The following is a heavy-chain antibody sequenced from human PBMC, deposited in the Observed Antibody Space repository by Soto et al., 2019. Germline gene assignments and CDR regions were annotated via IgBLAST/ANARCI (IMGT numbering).Heavy chain of an antibody. CDR2: MNPNSGNT. CDR1: VYTLTRYD. CDR3: ARGLRTGDLDY. J-gene: IGHJ4*02. D-gene: IGHD7-27*01. V-gene: IGHV1-8*01. Sequence: ASVKVCCKASVYTLTRYDLNWMRQATGQGLEWMGWMNPNSGNTGYAQKFQGRVTMTRNTSISTAYMELSSLRSEDTAVYYCARGLRTGDLDYWCQGTLVTVSS.